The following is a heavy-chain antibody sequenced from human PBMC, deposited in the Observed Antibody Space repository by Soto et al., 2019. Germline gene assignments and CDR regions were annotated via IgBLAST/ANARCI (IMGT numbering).Heavy chain of an antibody. V-gene: IGHV1-69*06. CDR2: IIPIFGTA. D-gene: IGHD2-2*02. Sequence: SVKVSCKASGGTFSSYAISWVRQAPGQGLEWMGGIIPIFGTASYAQKFQGRVTITADKSTSTAYMELSSLRSEDTAVYYCARGDCSSTSCYTYYYYYGMDVWGQGTTGTVSS. CDR1: GGTFSSYA. J-gene: IGHJ6*02. CDR3: ARGDCSSTSCYTYYYYYGMDV.